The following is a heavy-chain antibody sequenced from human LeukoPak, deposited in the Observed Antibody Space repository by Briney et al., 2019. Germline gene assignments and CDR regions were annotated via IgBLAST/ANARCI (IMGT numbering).Heavy chain of an antibody. Sequence: SETLSLTRAVYGGSFSGYYWSGIRQPPGKGMEWIGEINHSGSTNYNPSLKSRVTISVDTSKNQFSLKLSSVTAADTAVYYCARGAGRLQPWGQGTLVTVSS. V-gene: IGHV4-34*01. CDR1: GGSFSGYY. J-gene: IGHJ1*01. CDR2: INHSGST. CDR3: ARGAGRLQP.